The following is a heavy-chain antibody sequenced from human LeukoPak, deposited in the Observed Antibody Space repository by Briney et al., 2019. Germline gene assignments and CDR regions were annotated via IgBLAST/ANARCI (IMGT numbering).Heavy chain of an antibody. CDR2: IYYSGST. V-gene: IGHV4-59*01. CDR1: GGSISSYY. D-gene: IGHD6-19*01. CDR3: ARLRGPVPNSSGWYNWFDP. Sequence: SETLSLTCTVSGGSISSYYWSWIRQPPGKGLEWIGYIYYSGSTNYNPSLKSRVTISVDTSKNQFSLKLSSVTAADTAVYYCARLRGPVPNSSGWYNWFDPWGQGTLVTVSS. J-gene: IGHJ5*02.